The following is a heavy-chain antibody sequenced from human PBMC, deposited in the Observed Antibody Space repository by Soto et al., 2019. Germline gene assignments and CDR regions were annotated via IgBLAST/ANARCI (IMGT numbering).Heavy chain of an antibody. CDR2: IIPIFGTA. CDR3: ARESRWDAGLFDY. CDR1: GGTFSSYA. Sequence: SVKVSCKASGGTFSSYAISWVRQAPGQGLEWMGGIIPIFGTANYAQKFQGRVTITADESPSTAYMELSSLRSEDTAVYYCARESRWDAGLFDYWGQGTLVTVSS. D-gene: IGHD1-26*01. V-gene: IGHV1-69*13. J-gene: IGHJ4*02.